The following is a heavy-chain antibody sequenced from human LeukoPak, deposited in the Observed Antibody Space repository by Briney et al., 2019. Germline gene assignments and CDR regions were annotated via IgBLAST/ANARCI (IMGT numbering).Heavy chain of an antibody. Sequence: SETLSLTCTVSGNSISSGDYYWSWIRQPAGKGLEWIGYIYYSGSTNYNPSLKSRVTISVDTSKNQFSLKLSSVTAADTAVYYCAGDGYKTNWYFDLWGRGTLVTVSS. J-gene: IGHJ2*01. D-gene: IGHD5-24*01. CDR1: GNSISSGDYY. V-gene: IGHV4-61*10. CDR3: AGDGYKTNWYFDL. CDR2: IYYSGST.